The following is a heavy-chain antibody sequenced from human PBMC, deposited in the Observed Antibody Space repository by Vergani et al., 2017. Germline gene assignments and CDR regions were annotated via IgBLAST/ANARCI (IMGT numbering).Heavy chain of an antibody. CDR3: ARASSGGSRKDWFDP. D-gene: IGHD2-15*01. V-gene: IGHV1-18*01. CDR1: GYTFTSYG. Sequence: QVQLVQSGAEVKKPGASVKVSCKASGYTFTSYGISWVRQAPGQGLEWMGWISAYNGNTNYAQKLQGRVTMTTDTSTRTAYMELRSLRSDYTAVYYCARASSGGSRKDWFDPWGQGTLVTVSS. CDR2: ISAYNGNT. J-gene: IGHJ5*02.